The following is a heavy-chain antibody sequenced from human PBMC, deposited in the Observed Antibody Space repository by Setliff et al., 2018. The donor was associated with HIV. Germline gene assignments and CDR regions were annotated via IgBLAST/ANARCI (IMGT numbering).Heavy chain of an antibody. D-gene: IGHD3-22*01. Sequence: ASVKVSCKASGYTFTSYGITWVRQAPGQGLEWMGWISGYNGNTNYEQKLQGRVTITTDESTNSGYMELSSLRSDDTAVYYCATYHYYDSSAYYVDLYYLDYWGQGTLVTVSS. V-gene: IGHV1-18*01. CDR1: GYTFTSYG. CDR3: ATYHYYDSSAYYVDLYYLDY. CDR2: ISGYNGNT. J-gene: IGHJ4*02.